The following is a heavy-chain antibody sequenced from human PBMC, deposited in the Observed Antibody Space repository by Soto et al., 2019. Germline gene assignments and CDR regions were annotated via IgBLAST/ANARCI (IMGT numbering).Heavy chain of an antibody. J-gene: IGHJ4*02. CDR1: GGSFSGYY. CDR3: ARGAARPDDY. Sequence: QVQLQQWGAGLLKPLETLSLTCAVYGGSFSGYYWSWIRQPPGKGLEWIGEINHSGSTNYNPSLKSRVTISVDTSKNQFSLKLSSVTAADTAVYYCARGAARPDDYWGQGTLVTVSS. CDR2: INHSGST. V-gene: IGHV4-34*01. D-gene: IGHD6-6*01.